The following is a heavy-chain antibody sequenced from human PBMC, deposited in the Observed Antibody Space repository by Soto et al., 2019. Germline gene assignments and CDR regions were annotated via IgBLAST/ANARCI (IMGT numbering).Heavy chain of an antibody. D-gene: IGHD2-8*01. CDR1: GFTVSSNY. CDR2: FYSGGST. J-gene: IGHJ4*02. V-gene: IGHV3-53*01. Sequence: EVQLVESGGGLIQPGGSLRLSCAASGFTVSSNYMSWVRQAPGKGLEWVSVFYSGGSTYYADSVKGRFTIYRDNPKNTRDLQMNSLRAEDTAVYYCARDGGGYCTNGVCYGYWGQGTLVTVSS. CDR3: ARDGGGYCTNGVCYGY.